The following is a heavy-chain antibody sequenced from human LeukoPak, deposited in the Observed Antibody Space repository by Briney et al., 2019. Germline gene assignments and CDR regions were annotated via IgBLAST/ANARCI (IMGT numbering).Heavy chain of an antibody. CDR2: IYPGDSDT. CDR3: ARHISDCGGDCPFDY. Sequence: GESLKISCMGSGYRFTSYWIGWVRQMPGKGLEWMGMIYPGDSDTRYSPSFEGQVTISADKSIATAYLQWSGLKASDTAMYYCARHISDCGGDCPFDYWGQGTLVTVSS. D-gene: IGHD2-21*02. V-gene: IGHV5-51*01. CDR1: GYRFTSYW. J-gene: IGHJ4*02.